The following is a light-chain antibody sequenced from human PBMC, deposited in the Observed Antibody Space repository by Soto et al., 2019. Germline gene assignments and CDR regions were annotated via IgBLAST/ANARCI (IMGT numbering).Light chain of an antibody. J-gene: IGKJ1*01. Sequence: VLPPSQGTMSFSPVYMAHLSCSASQSVRSYLAWYKQKPGQAPRLLIYDASTRATGIPDRFSGSGSGTDFTITISRLDHEDFAVYYCQKYGSSPVTFGQGTKVDIK. V-gene: IGKV3-20*01. CDR3: QKYGSSPVT. CDR2: DAS. CDR1: QSVRSY.